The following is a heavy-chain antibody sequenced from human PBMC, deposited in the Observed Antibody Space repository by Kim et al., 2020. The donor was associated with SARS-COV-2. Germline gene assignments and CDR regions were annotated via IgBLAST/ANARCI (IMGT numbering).Heavy chain of an antibody. J-gene: IGHJ4*02. D-gene: IGHD2-2*01. V-gene: IGHV3-21*01. CDR1: GFTFSAYA. Sequence: GGSLRLSCAASGFTFSAYALEWVRQAPGKGLEWVSSITGDSRHKYYADSVKGRFTISRDNAENSLYLQMNSLRDEDTAVYYCAGVVCASTRCYGSYYCDYWGQGTLVSVSS. CDR3: AGVVCASTRCYGSYYCDY. CDR2: ITGDSRHK.